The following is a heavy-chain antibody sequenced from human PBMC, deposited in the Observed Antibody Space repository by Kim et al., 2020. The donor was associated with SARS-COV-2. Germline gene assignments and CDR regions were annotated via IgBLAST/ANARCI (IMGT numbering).Heavy chain of an antibody. J-gene: IGHJ6*03. CDR3: ARGDWLYSSSGSVRSANYYMDV. D-gene: IGHD6-13*01. Sequence: SETLSLTCAVYGGSFSGYYWSWIRQPPGKGLEWIGEINHSGSTNYNPSLKSRVTISVDTSKNQFSLKLSSVTAADTAVYYCARGDWLYSSSGSVRSANYYMDVWGKGTTVTVSS. CDR1: GGSFSGYY. CDR2: INHSGST. V-gene: IGHV4-34*01.